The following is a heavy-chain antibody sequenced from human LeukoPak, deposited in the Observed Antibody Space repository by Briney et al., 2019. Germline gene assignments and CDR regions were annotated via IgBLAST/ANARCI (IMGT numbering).Heavy chain of an antibody. D-gene: IGHD3-9*01. CDR1: GYTFTSYG. Sequence: ASVTVSCKASGYTFTSYGISWVRQAPGQGLEWMGWISAYNGNTNYAQKLQGRVTMTTDPSTSTAYMELRSLRPDDTAVYYCAREELLRYFDRQRYHYYYGMDVWGQGTTVTVSS. V-gene: IGHV1-18*01. CDR3: AREELLRYFDRQRYHYYYGMDV. J-gene: IGHJ6*02. CDR2: ISAYNGNT.